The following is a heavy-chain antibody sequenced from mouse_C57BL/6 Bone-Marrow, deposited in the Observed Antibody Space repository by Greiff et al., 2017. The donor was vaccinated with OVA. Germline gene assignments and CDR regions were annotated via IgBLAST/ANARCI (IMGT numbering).Heavy chain of an antibody. CDR1: GFTFSDYG. J-gene: IGHJ4*01. CDR2: ISNLAYSI. D-gene: IGHD3-3*01. CDR3: ARRGDRYYAMDY. Sequence: EVKLVESGGGLVQPGGSLKLSCAASGFTFSDYGMAWVRQAPRQGPEWVAFISNLAYSIYYADTVTGRFTLPRENAKNTLYLEMSSLRSEDTAMYYCARRGDRYYAMDYWGQGTSVTVSS. V-gene: IGHV5-15*01.